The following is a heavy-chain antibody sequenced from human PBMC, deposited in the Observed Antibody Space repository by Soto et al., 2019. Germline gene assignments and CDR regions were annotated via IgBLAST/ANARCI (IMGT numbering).Heavy chain of an antibody. CDR2: ISSNSAYI. CDR3: ARDLRVGSYSDYYSYGMDV. Sequence: PGGSLRLSCAASGFTFRSFTMNWVRQAPGKGLEWVSTISSNSAYIYYTDALRGRFTISRDNAKNSLHLQMNSLRAEDTAVYYCARDLRVGSYSDYYSYGMDVWGQGTTVTVSS. J-gene: IGHJ6*02. CDR1: GFTFRSFT. D-gene: IGHD2-21*01. V-gene: IGHV3-21*01.